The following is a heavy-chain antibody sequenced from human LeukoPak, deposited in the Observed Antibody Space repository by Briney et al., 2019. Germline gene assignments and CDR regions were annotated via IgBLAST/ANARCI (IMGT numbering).Heavy chain of an antibody. J-gene: IGHJ4*02. CDR2: INPSGGST. CDR3: ARAAGDPRIQLWSD. Sequence: PGRSLKLSCAASGFTFTSYYMHWVRQAPGQGLEWMGIINPSGGSTSYAQKFQGRVTMTRDMSTSTVYMELSSLRSEDTAVYYCARAAGDPRIQLWSDWGQGTLVTVSS. CDR1: GFTFTSYY. V-gene: IGHV1-46*01. D-gene: IGHD5-18*01.